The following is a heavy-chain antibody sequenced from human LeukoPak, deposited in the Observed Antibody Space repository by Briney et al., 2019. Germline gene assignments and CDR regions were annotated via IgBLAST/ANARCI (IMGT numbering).Heavy chain of an antibody. J-gene: IGHJ4*02. CDR1: GGSLSSSSYY. Sequence: SETLSLTCTVSGGSLSSSSYYWGWVRQPPGRGLEWLGSIYYSGSTYYNPPLNSRVTISVDTSKNQFSLKLSSVTAADTAVYYCARHQGIVLMVYASYFDYWGQGTLVTVSS. CDR2: IYYSGST. CDR3: ARHQGIVLMVYASYFDY. D-gene: IGHD2-8*01. V-gene: IGHV4-39*01.